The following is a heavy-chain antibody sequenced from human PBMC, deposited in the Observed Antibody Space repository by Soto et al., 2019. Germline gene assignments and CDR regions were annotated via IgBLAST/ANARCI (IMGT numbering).Heavy chain of an antibody. D-gene: IGHD2-2*01. CDR1: GFTFSSYG. V-gene: IGHV3-33*01. Sequence: GGSLRLSCAASGFTFSSYGMHWVRQAPGKGLEWVAVIWYDGSNKYYADSVKGRFTISRDNSKNTLYLQMNSLRAEDTAVYYCARASRGGVPAAPFYFDYWGQGTLVTVSS. CDR3: ARASRGGVPAAPFYFDY. J-gene: IGHJ4*02. CDR2: IWYDGSNK.